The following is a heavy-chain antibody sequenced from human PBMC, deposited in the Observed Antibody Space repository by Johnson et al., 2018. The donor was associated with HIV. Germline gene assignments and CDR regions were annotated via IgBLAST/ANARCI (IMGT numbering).Heavy chain of an antibody. CDR1: GLTFSSYG. V-gene: IGHV3-30*03. Sequence: QVQLVESGGGVVQPGRSLRLSCAASGLTFSSYGMHWVRQAPGKGLEWVAVISYDGSKKYYAGSVKGRFTISRDNSKTTLYLQMNSLRAEDTAVYYCARVDRSWAFDIWGQGTMVTVSS. J-gene: IGHJ3*02. CDR3: ARVDRSWAFDI. D-gene: IGHD3-16*02. CDR2: ISYDGSKK.